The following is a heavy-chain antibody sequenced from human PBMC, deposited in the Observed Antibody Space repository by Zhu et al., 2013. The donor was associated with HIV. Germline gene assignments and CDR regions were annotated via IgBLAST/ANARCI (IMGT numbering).Heavy chain of an antibody. V-gene: IGHV1-2*02. J-gene: IGHJ6*02. CDR3: ARAGDYGDYVPHYGMDV. D-gene: IGHD4-17*01. CDR1: GYTFTGYY. Sequence: QVQLVQSGAEVKKPGASVKVSCKASGYTFTGYYMHWVRQAPGQGLEWMGWINPNSGGTNYAQKFQGRVTMTRDTSISTAYMELSRLRSDDTAVYYCARAGDYGDYVPHYGMDVWGQGTTVTVSS. CDR2: INPNSGGT.